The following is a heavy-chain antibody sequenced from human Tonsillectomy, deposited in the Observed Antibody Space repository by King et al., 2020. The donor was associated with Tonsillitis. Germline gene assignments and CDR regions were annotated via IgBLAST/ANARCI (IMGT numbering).Heavy chain of an antibody. CDR3: ANPDYYYYYGMDV. J-gene: IGHJ6*02. CDR1: GFTFSSYG. V-gene: IGHV3-30*18. CDR2: ISYDGSNK. Sequence: QLVQSGGGVVQPGRSLRLSCAASGFTFSSYGMHWVRQAAGKGLEWVAVISYDGSNKYYADSVKGRFTISRDNSKNTLYLQMNSLRAEDTAVYYCANPDYYYYYGMDVWGQGTTVTVSS.